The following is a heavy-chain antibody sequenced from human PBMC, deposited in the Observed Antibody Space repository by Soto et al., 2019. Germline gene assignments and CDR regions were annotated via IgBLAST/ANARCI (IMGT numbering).Heavy chain of an antibody. V-gene: IGHV3-23*01. D-gene: IGHD2-2*01. Sequence: GGSLRLSCAASGFTFSNYAMSWVRQAPGKGLEWVSGISGSGDYTHYADSVKGRFTISRDKSKNTLYLQMNSLRAEDTALYYCAKDRYCDSTSCYLDGDIYLQFWGQGTLVTVSS. CDR2: ISGSGDYT. J-gene: IGHJ1*01. CDR3: AKDRYCDSTSCYLDGDIYLQF. CDR1: GFTFSNYA.